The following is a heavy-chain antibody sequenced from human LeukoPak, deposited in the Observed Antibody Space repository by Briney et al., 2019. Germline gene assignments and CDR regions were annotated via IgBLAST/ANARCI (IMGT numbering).Heavy chain of an antibody. CDR3: ARYSQGSGSSLSTRTWLDP. V-gene: IGHV5-51*01. D-gene: IGHD6-6*01. Sequence: GESLKISCKGSGYSFTSHWIAWVRQMPGKGLEWMGIIYPVDSDVRYSPSFQGQVTISADMSISTAYLQWSSLKASDTAMYYCARYSQGSGSSLSTRTWLDPSGQGTLVTVSS. J-gene: IGHJ5*02. CDR1: GYSFTSHW. CDR2: IYPVDSDV.